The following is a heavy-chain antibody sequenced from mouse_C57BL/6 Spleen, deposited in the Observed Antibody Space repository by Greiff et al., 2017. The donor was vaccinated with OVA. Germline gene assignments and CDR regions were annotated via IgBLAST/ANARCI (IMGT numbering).Heavy chain of an antibody. CDR3: ARCPDYYGSSYWYFDV. V-gene: IGHV1-22*01. CDR2: INPNNGGT. D-gene: IGHD1-1*01. CDR1: GYTFTDYN. J-gene: IGHJ1*03. Sequence: VQLQQSGPELVKPGASVKMSCKASGYTFTDYNMHWVKQSHGKSLEWIGYINPNNGGTSYNQKFKGKATLTVNKSSSTAYMELRSLTSEDSAVYYCARCPDYYGSSYWYFDVWGTGTTVTVSS.